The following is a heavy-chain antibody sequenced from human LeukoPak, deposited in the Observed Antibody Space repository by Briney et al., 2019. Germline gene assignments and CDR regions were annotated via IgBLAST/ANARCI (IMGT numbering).Heavy chain of an antibody. J-gene: IGHJ5*02. Sequence: SETLSLTCTVSGGSISSYYWSWIRQPAGKGLEWIGRIYTSGSTNYNPSLKSRVTISVDTSKNQFSLKLSSVTAADTAVYYCARVTPGYCSSTSCYEGNWFDPWGQGTLVTVSS. CDR3: ARVTPGYCSSTSCYEGNWFDP. CDR2: IYTSGST. V-gene: IGHV4-4*07. CDR1: GGSISSYY. D-gene: IGHD2-2*03.